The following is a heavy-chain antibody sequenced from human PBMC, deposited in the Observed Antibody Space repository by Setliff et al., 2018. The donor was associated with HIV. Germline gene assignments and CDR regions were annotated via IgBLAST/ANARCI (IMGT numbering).Heavy chain of an antibody. CDR1: GGSISTSYY. J-gene: IGHJ4*02. D-gene: IGHD3-3*01. Sequence: SETLSLTCTVSGGSISTSYYWGWIRQPPGTGLEWIGSISSSGNTYYNPSLKSRVTISVDTSKNQFSLKLSSVTAADTAVYYCASFSPPFDYWGQGTLVTVSS. V-gene: IGHV4-39*07. CDR3: ASFSPPFDY. CDR2: ISSSGNT.